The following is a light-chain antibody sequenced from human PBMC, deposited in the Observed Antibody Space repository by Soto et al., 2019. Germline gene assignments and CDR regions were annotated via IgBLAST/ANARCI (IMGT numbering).Light chain of an antibody. V-gene: IGLV2-8*01. J-gene: IGLJ3*02. CDR1: SSDVGGYNY. Sequence: QSALTQPASVSGSHGQSITISCTGTSSDVGGYNYVSWYQQHPGKAPKVMLYEVNKRPSGVPDRFSGSKSGNTASLTVSGLQAEDEADYYCCAYAGASWVFGGGTKLTVL. CDR2: EVN. CDR3: CAYAGASWV.